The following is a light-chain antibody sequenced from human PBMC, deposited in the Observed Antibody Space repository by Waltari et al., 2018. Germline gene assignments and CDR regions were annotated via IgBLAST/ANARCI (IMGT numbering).Light chain of an antibody. J-gene: IGLJ2*01. V-gene: IGLV4-60*03. CDR2: LEGSGSY. CDR3: ETWDSNTYAV. CDR1: SGHRLYS. Sequence: QPVLTQSSSASASLGSSVKFTCTLSSGHRLYSIAWHQQQPGKAPRYLMKLEGSGSYKKGTGVPERFSGSSSVADRYLTSSNVQSEDEGDYYCETWDSNTYAVFGGGTKLTVL.